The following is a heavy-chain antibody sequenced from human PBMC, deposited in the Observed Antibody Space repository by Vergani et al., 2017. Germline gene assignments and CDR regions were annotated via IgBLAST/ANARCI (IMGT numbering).Heavy chain of an antibody. CDR3: ARKGSGSYQPFEY. J-gene: IGHJ4*02. CDR2: ISSSSSTI. CDR1: GFTFSSYS. Sequence: EVQLVESGGGLVQPGGSLRLSCAASGFTFSSYSMNWVRQAPGKGLEWVSYISSSSSTIYYADSVKGRFTISRDNAKNSLYLQMNSLRAEDTAVYYCARKGSGSYQPFEYWGQGTLVTVSS. D-gene: IGHD1-26*01. V-gene: IGHV3-48*04.